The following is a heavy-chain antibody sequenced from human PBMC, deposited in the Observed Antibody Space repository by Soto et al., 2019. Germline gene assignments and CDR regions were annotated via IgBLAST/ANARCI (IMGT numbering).Heavy chain of an antibody. V-gene: IGHV3-30-3*01. CDR1: GFTFSSYA. CDR2: ISYDGSNK. Sequence: QVQLVESGGGVVQPGRSLRLSCAASGFTFSSYAMHWVRQAPGKGLEWVAVISYDGSNKYYADSVKGRFTISRDNSKNTLYLQMNCLRAEDTAVYYCARDSCSGSYWPTYFDYWGQGTLVTVSS. CDR3: ARDSCSGSYWPTYFDY. D-gene: IGHD3-10*02. J-gene: IGHJ4*02.